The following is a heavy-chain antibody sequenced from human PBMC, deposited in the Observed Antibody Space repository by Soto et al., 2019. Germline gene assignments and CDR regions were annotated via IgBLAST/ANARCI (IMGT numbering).Heavy chain of an antibody. D-gene: IGHD1-20*01. CDR1: GFTFSDYY. Sequence: QVQLVESGGGLVKPGGSLRLSCAASGFTFSDYYMSWIRQAPGKGLEWVSHISSTGNTVYYADSVKGRFTISRDNAKNSLYLQMNSLRAEDTAVYYCARRYLDYYSTVWTSGAKGPRSPSP. CDR3: ARRYLDYYSTVWTS. J-gene: IGHJ6*02. CDR2: ISSTGNTV. V-gene: IGHV3-11*01.